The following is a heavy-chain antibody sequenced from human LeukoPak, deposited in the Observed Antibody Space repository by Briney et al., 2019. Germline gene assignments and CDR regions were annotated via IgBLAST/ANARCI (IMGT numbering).Heavy chain of an antibody. J-gene: IGHJ6*02. CDR3: ARGPSTVTTSFHYYYGMDV. V-gene: IGHV1-8*01. CDR2: MNPNSGNT. D-gene: IGHD4-17*01. Sequence: ASVKVSCKASGYTFTSYDINWVRQATGQGLEWMGWMNPNSGNTGYAQKFQGRVTMTRNTSINTAYMELSSLRSEDTAVYYCARGPSTVTTSFHYYYGMDVWGQGTTVTVSS. CDR1: GYTFTSYD.